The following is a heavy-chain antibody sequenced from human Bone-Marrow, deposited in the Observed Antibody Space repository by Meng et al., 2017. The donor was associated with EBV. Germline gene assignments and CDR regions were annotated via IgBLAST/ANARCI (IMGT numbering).Heavy chain of an antibody. Sequence: QVQLVQSGGGVKKPGSPVKVSCKASGGTFSSYAISWVRQAPGQGLEWMGGIIPIFGTANYAQKFQDRVTITADESTSTAYMELSSLRSEDTAVYYCARGDYGGFSNPFFWGQGTLVTVSS. CDR1: GGTFSSYA. CDR2: IIPIFGTA. D-gene: IGHD4-23*01. CDR3: ARGDYGGFSNPFF. J-gene: IGHJ4*02. V-gene: IGHV1-69*01.